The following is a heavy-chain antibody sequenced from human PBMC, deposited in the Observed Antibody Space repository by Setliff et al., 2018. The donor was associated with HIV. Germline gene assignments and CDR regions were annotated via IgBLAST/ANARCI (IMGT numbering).Heavy chain of an antibody. Sequence: PSETLSLTCAVSGGSISSNWWSWVRQSPGKGLEWIGEIYHSGSTHYNPSLKSRVTLSLDNSKNQFSLKLTSVTAADTAVYFCARGGPDYYDYPYFDSWGQGTLVTVSS. D-gene: IGHD3-22*01. CDR1: GGSISSNW. CDR2: IYHSGST. CDR3: ARGGPDYYDYPYFDS. V-gene: IGHV4-4*02. J-gene: IGHJ4*02.